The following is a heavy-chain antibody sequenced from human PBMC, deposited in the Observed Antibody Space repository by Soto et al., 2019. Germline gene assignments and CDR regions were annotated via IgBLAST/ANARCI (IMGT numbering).Heavy chain of an antibody. CDR3: AVDYYYMDV. CDR2: ISSGSSTI. Sequence: GGSLRLSCAASGINFSSYAMNWVRQAPGKGLEWVSYISSGSSTIYYAEPVKGRFTISRDSAKKSLFLQMNSLRAEDTAVYYCAVDYYYMDVWGKGTTVTVSS. V-gene: IGHV3-48*01. J-gene: IGHJ6*03. CDR1: GINFSSYA.